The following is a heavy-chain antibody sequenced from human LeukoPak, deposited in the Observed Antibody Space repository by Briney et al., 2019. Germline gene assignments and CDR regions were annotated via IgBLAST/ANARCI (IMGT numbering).Heavy chain of an antibody. V-gene: IGHV3-30*04. CDR2: ISYDGSNK. CDR1: GFTFSSYA. Sequence: GRSLRLSCAASGFTFSSYAMHWVRQAPGKGLEGVAVISYDGSNKYYADSVKGRFTISRDNSKNKLYLQMDSLRAEDTAVYYCARGLFSSGQPVFYYFDYWGQGTLVTVSS. D-gene: IGHD3-22*01. CDR3: ARGLFSSGQPVFYYFDY. J-gene: IGHJ4*02.